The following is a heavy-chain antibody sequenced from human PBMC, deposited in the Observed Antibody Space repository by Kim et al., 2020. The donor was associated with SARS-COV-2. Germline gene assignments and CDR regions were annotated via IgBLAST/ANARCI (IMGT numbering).Heavy chain of an antibody. CDR1: GFTFSSYG. CDR2: ISYDGSNK. D-gene: IGHD3-10*01. CDR3: AKDRSYYYGSGSYYYYYG. J-gene: IGHJ6*01. Sequence: GGSLRLSCAASGFTFSSYGMHWVRQAPGKGLEWVAVISYDGSNKYYADSVKGRFTISRDNSKNTLYLQMNSLRAEDTAVYYCAKDRSYYYGSGSYYYYYG. V-gene: IGHV3-30*18.